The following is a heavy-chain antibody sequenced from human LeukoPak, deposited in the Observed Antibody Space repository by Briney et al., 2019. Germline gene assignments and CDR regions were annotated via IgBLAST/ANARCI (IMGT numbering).Heavy chain of an antibody. CDR2: ISWDGGST. CDR1: GFTFDDYT. CDR3: AKDPSGGGTAMVTEFYFDY. D-gene: IGHD5-18*01. J-gene: IGHJ4*02. V-gene: IGHV3-43*01. Sequence: GGSLRLSCAASGFTFDDYTMHWVRQAPGKGLEWVSLISWDGGSTYYADSVKGRFTISRDNSKNSLYLQMNSLRTEDTALYYRAKDPSGGGTAMVTEFYFDYWGQGTLVTVSS.